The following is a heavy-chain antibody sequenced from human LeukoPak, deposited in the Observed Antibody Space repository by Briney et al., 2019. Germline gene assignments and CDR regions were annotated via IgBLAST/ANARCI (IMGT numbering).Heavy chain of an antibody. CDR3: AKVRNSYSSSWGNYDY. Sequence: GGSLRLSCAASGITVNNNYMSWVRQAPGKGLEWVSVLYIGSSTDYTESVKGRFTISRDNSKNTLYLQMNSLRAEDTAVYYCAKVRNSYSSSWGNYDYWGQGTLVTVSS. CDR2: LYIGSST. J-gene: IGHJ4*02. CDR1: GITVNNNY. D-gene: IGHD6-13*01. V-gene: IGHV3-66*01.